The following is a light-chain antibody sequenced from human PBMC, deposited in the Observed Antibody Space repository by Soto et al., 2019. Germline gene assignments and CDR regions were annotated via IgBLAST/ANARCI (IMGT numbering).Light chain of an antibody. CDR2: GNS. Sequence: SVLTQPPSVSGAPGQRVTISCTGSSSNIGAGYDVHWYQQLPGTAPKLLIYGNSNRPSRVPDRFSGSKSVTSASLPITGFQAEDEADYYCQSYDSSLSGLVFGTGTKLTVL. CDR3: QSYDSSLSGLV. CDR1: SSNIGAGYD. V-gene: IGLV1-40*01. J-gene: IGLJ1*01.